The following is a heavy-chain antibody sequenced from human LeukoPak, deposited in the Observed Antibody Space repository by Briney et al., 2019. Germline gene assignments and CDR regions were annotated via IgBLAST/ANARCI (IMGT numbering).Heavy chain of an antibody. CDR1: GFAFSNYD. D-gene: IGHD2-2*02. Sequence: SGGSLRLSCAASGFAFSNYDMSWVRQAPGKGLEWVSAISGSGGTTYYADSVKGRFTISRDNSKNTLYLQMNSLRAEDTAVYYCAKHQSLIVVVPAAINWFDPWGQGTLVTVSS. V-gene: IGHV3-23*01. CDR2: ISGSGGTT. CDR3: AKHQSLIVVVPAAINWFDP. J-gene: IGHJ5*02.